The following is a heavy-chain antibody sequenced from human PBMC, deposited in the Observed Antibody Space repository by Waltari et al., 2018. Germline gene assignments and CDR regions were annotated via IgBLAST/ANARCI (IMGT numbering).Heavy chain of an antibody. D-gene: IGHD6-19*01. V-gene: IGHV3-48*01. CDR3: ARDTGEWLDYYFDY. Sequence: EVQLVESGGGLVQPGGSLRLSCAASGFTFSSYSMNWVRQAPGKGLEWVSYISSSSSTRYYADSVKGRFTISRDNAKNSLYLQMNSLRAEDTAVYYCARDTGEWLDYYFDYWGQGTLVTVSS. CDR2: ISSSSSTR. J-gene: IGHJ4*02. CDR1: GFTFSSYS.